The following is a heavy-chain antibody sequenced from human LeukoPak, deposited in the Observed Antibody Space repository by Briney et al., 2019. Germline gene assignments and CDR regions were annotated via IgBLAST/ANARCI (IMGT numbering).Heavy chain of an antibody. CDR3: ARDSRGYVPNFDY. D-gene: IGHD5-12*01. CDR2: IYHSGNT. J-gene: IGHJ4*02. CDR1: GYSLSSGYY. Sequence: SEALSLTCTDSGYSLSSGYYWGWIRQPPGKGLERVGSIYHSGNTYYNPSLKSRVTISVDTSKNQFSLKLSSVTAADTAVYYCARDSRGYVPNFDYWGQGTLVTVSS. V-gene: IGHV4-38-2*02.